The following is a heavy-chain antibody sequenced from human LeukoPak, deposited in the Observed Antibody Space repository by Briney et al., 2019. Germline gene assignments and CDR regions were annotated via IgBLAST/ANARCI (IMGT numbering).Heavy chain of an antibody. CDR3: ARDAFGARGIGGGLDI. D-gene: IGHD3-10*01. V-gene: IGHV3-11*05. CDR2: ISSRSDYT. J-gene: IGHJ3*02. CDR1: GFTFRDYY. Sequence: PGGSLRLSCAASGFTFRDYYMSWIRQAPGKGLEWVSYISSRSDYTNYADSVKGRFTISRDNAKNSLYLQMNSLRAEDTAVYYCARDAFGARGIGGGLDIWGQGTMVIVSS.